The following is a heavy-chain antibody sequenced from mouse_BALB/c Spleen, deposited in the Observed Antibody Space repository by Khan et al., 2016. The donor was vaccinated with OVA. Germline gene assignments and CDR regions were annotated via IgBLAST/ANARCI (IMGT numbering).Heavy chain of an antibody. CDR3: ARGYYDPY. Sequence: EVELVESGGGLVKPGGSLKLSCAASGFTFSNYAMSWVRQTPEKRLEWVASISSGGSPYYPDSLKGRFTISRDNARNILYLQMSSLRSEDTAMYYCARGYYDPYWGQGTLVTVSA. J-gene: IGHJ3*01. CDR1: GFTFSNYA. V-gene: IGHV5-6-5*01. D-gene: IGHD1-1*02. CDR2: ISSGGSP.